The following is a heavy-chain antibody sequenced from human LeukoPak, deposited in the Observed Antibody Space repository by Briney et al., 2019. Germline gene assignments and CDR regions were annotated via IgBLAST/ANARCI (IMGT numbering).Heavy chain of an antibody. J-gene: IGHJ5*02. V-gene: IGHV3-30-3*01. CDR1: GFTFSSYA. Sequence: GGSLRLSCAASGFTFSSYAMHWVRQAPGEGLEWVAVISYDGSNKYYADSVKGRFTISRDNSKNTLYLQMSSLRAEDTAVYYCARETTWSAYYGWFDPWGQGTLVTVSS. CDR3: ARETTWSAYYGWFDP. D-gene: IGHD3-3*01. CDR2: ISYDGSNK.